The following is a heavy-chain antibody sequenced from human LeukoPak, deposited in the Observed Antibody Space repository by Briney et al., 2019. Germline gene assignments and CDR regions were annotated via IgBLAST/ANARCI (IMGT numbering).Heavy chain of an antibody. CDR3: ARLKMGAYFDL. J-gene: IGHJ2*01. CDR1: DDSISSYY. CDR2: IYSTGAT. V-gene: IGHV4-59*08. D-gene: IGHD3-16*01. Sequence: SETLSLTCTVSDDSISSYYWSWIRQPPGKGPEWIAYIYSTGATSYNPSLRSRVSISLDTSKSHFSLKLSSVTVADTAVYSCARLKMGAYFDLWGRGTLVTVSS.